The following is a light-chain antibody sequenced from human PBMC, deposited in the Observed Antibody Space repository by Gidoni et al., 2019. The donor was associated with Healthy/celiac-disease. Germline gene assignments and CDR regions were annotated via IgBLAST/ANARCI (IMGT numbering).Light chain of an antibody. V-gene: IGKV3-11*01. Sequence: DIVLTQSPATLSLSPGERATLSCRARQSVSSYLAWYQQKPGQAPRLLIYDASNRATGIPARFSGSGSGTDFTLTISSLEPEDFAVYYCQQSSNGFTFGPGTKVDIK. CDR2: DAS. CDR3: QQSSNGFT. J-gene: IGKJ3*01. CDR1: QSVSSY.